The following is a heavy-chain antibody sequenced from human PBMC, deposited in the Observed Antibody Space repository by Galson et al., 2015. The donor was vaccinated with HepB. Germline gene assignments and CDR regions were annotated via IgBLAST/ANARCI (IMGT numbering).Heavy chain of an antibody. J-gene: IGHJ4*02. Sequence: PALVKPTQTLTLTCTFSGFSLSTSGVGVGWIRQPPGKALEWLALIYWDDDKRYSPSLKSRLTITKDTSKNQVVLTMTNMNPVDTATYYCAQGVTAMVIGRSYYFDYWGQGTLVTVSS. CDR2: IYWDDDK. CDR3: AQGVTAMVIGRSYYFDY. D-gene: IGHD5-18*01. V-gene: IGHV2-5*02. CDR1: GFSLSTSGVG.